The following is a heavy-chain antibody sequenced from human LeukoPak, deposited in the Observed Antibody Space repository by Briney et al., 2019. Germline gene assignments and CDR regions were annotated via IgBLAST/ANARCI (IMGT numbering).Heavy chain of an antibody. V-gene: IGHV3-74*01. CDR2: ISSDGSST. J-gene: IGHJ6*03. CDR1: GFTFRTYS. Sequence: GGSLRLSCAASGFTFRTYSMHWVRQAPGKGLVWVSRISSDGSSTIYADSVKGRFTISRDNANNTLYLQMNSLRGEDTAVYYCAREWALPGAYYMDVWGKGTTVTVSS. CDR3: AREWALPGAYYMDV. D-gene: IGHD1-26*01.